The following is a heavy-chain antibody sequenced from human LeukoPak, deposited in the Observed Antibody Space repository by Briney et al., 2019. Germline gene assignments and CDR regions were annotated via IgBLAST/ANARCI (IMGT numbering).Heavy chain of an antibody. Sequence: GRSLRLSCAASGFTFSSYGMHWVRQAPGKGLEWVAVIWYDGSNKYYADSVKGRFTISRDNSKNTLYLQMNSLRAEDTAVYYCARDKFVAVAGTELYFDYWGQGTLVTVSS. CDR2: IWYDGSNK. J-gene: IGHJ4*02. CDR1: GFTFSSYG. D-gene: IGHD6-19*01. CDR3: ARDKFVAVAGTELYFDY. V-gene: IGHV3-33*01.